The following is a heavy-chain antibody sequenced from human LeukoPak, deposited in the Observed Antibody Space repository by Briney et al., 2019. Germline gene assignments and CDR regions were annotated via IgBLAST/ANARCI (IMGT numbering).Heavy chain of an antibody. V-gene: IGHV1-2*02. CDR3: GRGTIAVVAADLRTDQ. D-gene: IGHD2-15*01. CDR2: INPNSGGT. CDR1: GYTFTDYY. J-gene: IGHJ4*02. Sequence: ASVKVSCKASGYTFTDYYIHWVRQAPGQGLEWMGWINPNSGGTNYAQKFQGRVTMTRDTSISTAYMELSRLRFDDTAVYYCGRGTIAVVAADLRTDQWGQGTLVIVSS.